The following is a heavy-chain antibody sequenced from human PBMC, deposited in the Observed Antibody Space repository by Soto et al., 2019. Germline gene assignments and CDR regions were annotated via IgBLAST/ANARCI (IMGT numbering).Heavy chain of an antibody. CDR2: ISGSGGST. Sequence: PGGSLRLSCAASGFTFSTYAMTWVRQAPGKGLEWVSAISGSGGSTYYADSVKGRFTISRDNSKNTLYLQMNSLRVGDTAVYYCSKGAGTVFDAFEVWGQGTMVTVSS. J-gene: IGHJ3*01. D-gene: IGHD6-13*01. CDR1: GFTFSTYA. CDR3: SKGAGTVFDAFEV. V-gene: IGHV3-23*01.